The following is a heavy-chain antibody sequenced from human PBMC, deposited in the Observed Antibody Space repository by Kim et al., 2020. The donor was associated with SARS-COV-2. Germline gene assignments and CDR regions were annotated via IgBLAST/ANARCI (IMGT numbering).Heavy chain of an antibody. V-gene: IGHV3-9*01. J-gene: IGHJ4*02. CDR3: VKDISSASGSYTGKVGGFDY. CDR2: ISWNSANI. CDR1: GFTFDDYA. D-gene: IGHD3-10*01. Sequence: GGSLRLSCAASGFTFDDYAIHWVRLAPGKGLEWVSGISWNSANIAYADSVKGRFTISRDNAKNSLDLQMNSLRVEDTALYYCVKDISSASGSYTGKVGGFDYWGQGTLVTVSS.